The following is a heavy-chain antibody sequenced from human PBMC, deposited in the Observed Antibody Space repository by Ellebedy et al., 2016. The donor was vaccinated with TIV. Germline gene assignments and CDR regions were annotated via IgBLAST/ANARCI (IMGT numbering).Heavy chain of an antibody. V-gene: IGHV4-34*01. J-gene: IGHJ5*02. D-gene: IGHD1-7*01. CDR2: INHSGST. CDR3: ARHSGELELRYLSWFDP. Sequence: SETLSLXCAVYGGSFSGYYWSWIRQPPGKGLEWIGEINHSGSTNYNPSLKSRVTISVDTSKNQFSLKLSSVTAADTAVYYCARHSGELELRYLSWFDPWGQGTLVTVSS. CDR1: GGSFSGYY.